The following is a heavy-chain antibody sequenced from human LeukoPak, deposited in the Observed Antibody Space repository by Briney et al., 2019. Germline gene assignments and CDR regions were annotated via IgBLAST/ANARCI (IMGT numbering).Heavy chain of an antibody. CDR2: IKPDGSDT. Sequence: GGSLRLSCAASGFTVSSDYMSWVRQAPGKGPEWVATIKPDGSDTYYMDSVKGRFTISRDNAENSLHLQMSSLRADDTAVYYCARGHLGLNYWGQGSLVTVSS. D-gene: IGHD3-16*01. J-gene: IGHJ4*02. V-gene: IGHV3-7*01. CDR3: ARGHLGLNY. CDR1: GFTVSSDY.